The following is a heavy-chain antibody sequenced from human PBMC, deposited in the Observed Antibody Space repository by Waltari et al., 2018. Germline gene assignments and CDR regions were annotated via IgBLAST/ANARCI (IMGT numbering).Heavy chain of an antibody. J-gene: IGHJ6*02. CDR1: GDSIISYY. D-gene: IGHD3-16*01. V-gene: IGHV4-59*01. CDR3: TREPLEGGYYFYGLDV. Sequence: QVQLRESGPGLVKPSETLSLTCTVSGDSIISYYWHWIRQPPGKGLEWIGYIDYSGNTKYNPSRKRRLTISVDTSKNQFSLKLTSVIAADTAVYYCTREPLEGGYYFYGLDVWGQGTTVTVSS. CDR2: IDYSGNT.